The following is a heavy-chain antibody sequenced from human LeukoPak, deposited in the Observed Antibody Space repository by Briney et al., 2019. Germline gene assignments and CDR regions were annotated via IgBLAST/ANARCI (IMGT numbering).Heavy chain of an antibody. Sequence: PSETLSITCTVSGGSISSSTYYWGWIRQPPGKGLEWIGSLHYSGSTYYNPSRKGRVTISVDTSKNQFSLKLSSVTAADTAVYYCARGGGQQWLPIDYWGQGTLVTVSS. CDR2: LHYSGST. CDR3: ARGGGQQWLPIDY. CDR1: GGSISSSTYY. J-gene: IGHJ4*02. V-gene: IGHV4-39*07. D-gene: IGHD6-19*01.